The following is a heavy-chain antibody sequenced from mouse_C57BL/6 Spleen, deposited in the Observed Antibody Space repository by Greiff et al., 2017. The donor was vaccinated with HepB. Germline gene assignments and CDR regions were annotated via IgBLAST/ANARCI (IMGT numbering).Heavy chain of an antibody. CDR1: GYTFTSYW. V-gene: IGHV1-61*01. J-gene: IGHJ4*01. CDR2: IYPSDSET. D-gene: IGHD2-3*01. Sequence: QVQLQQPGAELVRPGSSVKLSCKASGYTFTSYWMDWVKQRPGQGLEWIGNIYPSDSETHYNQKFKDKATLTVDKSSSTAYMQLSSLTSEDSAVYYCARWGLLPEEYGMDYWGQGTSVTVSS. CDR3: ARWGLLPEEYGMDY.